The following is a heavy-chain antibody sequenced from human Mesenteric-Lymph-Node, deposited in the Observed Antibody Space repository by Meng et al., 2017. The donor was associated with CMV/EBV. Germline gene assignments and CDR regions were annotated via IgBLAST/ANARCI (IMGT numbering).Heavy chain of an antibody. V-gene: IGHV1-3*02. J-gene: IGHJ6*02. CDR1: GYTFTNYA. Sequence: ASVKVSCKASGYTFTNYAMHWVRQAPGQRLEWMGWSNAGSGNTKYSQEFQGRVTITGDTSASTAYMELSSLRSEDMAVYYCARDYCSNGVCYGMDVWGQGTTVTVSS. D-gene: IGHD2-8*01. CDR3: ARDYCSNGVCYGMDV. CDR2: SNAGSGNT.